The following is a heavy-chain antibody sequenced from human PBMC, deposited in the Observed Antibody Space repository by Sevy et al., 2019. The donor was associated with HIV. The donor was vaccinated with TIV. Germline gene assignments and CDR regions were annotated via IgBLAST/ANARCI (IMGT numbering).Heavy chain of an antibody. CDR1: GFTFSSYW. Sequence: GGSLRLSCAASGFTFSSYWMSWVRQAPGKGLEWVANIKQDGSEKYYVDSVKGRFTIPRDNAKNSLYLQMNSLRAEDTAVYYCARDRNSSSWYGYYYYYGMDVWGQGTTVTVSS. CDR3: ARDRNSSSWYGYYYYYGMDV. D-gene: IGHD6-13*01. J-gene: IGHJ6*02. V-gene: IGHV3-7*03. CDR2: IKQDGSEK.